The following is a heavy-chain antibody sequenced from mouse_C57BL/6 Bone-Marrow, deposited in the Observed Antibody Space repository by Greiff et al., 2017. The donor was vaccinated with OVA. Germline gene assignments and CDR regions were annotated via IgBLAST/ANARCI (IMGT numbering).Heavy chain of an antibody. D-gene: IGHD1-1*01. Sequence: EVKLMESGPGLVKPSQSLSLTCSVTGYSITSGYYWNWIRQFPGNKLEWMGYISYDGSNNYNPSLKNRISITRDTSKNQFFLKLNSVTTEDTATYYCARRIYYGSVDYWGQGTTLTVSS. CDR1: GYSITSGYY. CDR2: ISYDGSN. V-gene: IGHV3-6*01. CDR3: ARRIYYGSVDY. J-gene: IGHJ2*01.